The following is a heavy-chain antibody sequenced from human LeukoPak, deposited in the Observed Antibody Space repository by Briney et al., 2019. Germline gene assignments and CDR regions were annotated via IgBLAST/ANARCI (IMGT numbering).Heavy chain of an antibody. Sequence: PGGSLRLSCAASGFTASSNYMGWVRQAPGKGLEWVSIIYGGGSTNYGDSVKGRFIISRDNSKNTLYLQMNSLTTEDTAVYYCARVASDSSGWYHFDYWGQGTLVTVSS. CDR3: ARVASDSSGWYHFDY. CDR1: GFTASSNY. D-gene: IGHD6-19*01. V-gene: IGHV3-53*01. CDR2: IYGGGST. J-gene: IGHJ4*02.